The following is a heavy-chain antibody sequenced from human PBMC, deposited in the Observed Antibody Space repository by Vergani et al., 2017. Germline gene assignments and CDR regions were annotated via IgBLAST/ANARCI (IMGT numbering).Heavy chain of an antibody. CDR3: ARAGQQLETINWFDP. CDR2: IIPIFGTA. J-gene: IGHJ5*02. Sequence: QVQVVQSGAEVKKSGASVKVSCKASGGTFSSYAISWVRQAPGQGLEWMGGIIPIFGTANYAQKFQGRVTITADESTSTAYMELSSLRSEDTAVYYCARAGQQLETINWFDPWGQGTLVTVSS. V-gene: IGHV1-69*01. CDR1: GGTFSSYA. D-gene: IGHD6-13*01.